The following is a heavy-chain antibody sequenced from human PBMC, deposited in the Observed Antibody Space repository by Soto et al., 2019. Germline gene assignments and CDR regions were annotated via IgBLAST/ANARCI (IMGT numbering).Heavy chain of an antibody. CDR2: ISYDGSNK. J-gene: IGHJ4*02. V-gene: IGHV3-30*18. CDR1: GFTFSSYG. CDR3: AKDLNHYYILSGPDY. D-gene: IGHD3-9*01. Sequence: QVQLVESGGGVVQPGRSLRLSCAASGFTFSSYGMHWVRQAPGKGLEWVAVISYDGSNKYYADSVKGRFTISRDNSKNTLYLQMNSLRAEDTAVYYCAKDLNHYYILSGPDYWGQGTLVTVSS.